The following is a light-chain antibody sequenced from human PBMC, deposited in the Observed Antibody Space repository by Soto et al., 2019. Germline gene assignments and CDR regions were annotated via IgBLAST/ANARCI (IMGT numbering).Light chain of an antibody. V-gene: IGLV2-8*01. Sequence: QSALTQPPSASGSPGQSVTISCTGTSSDVGGYNYVSWYQQHPGKAPKLMIYEVSKRPSGVPDCFSGSKSGNTASLTVSGLQAEDEADYYCSSYAGSNNFRVFGGGTKVTVL. CDR2: EVS. J-gene: IGLJ3*02. CDR3: SSYAGSNNFRV. CDR1: SSDVGGYNY.